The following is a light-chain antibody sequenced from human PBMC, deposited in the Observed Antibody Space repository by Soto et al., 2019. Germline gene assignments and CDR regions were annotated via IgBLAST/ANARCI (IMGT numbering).Light chain of an antibody. J-gene: IGKJ5*01. Sequence: DIVMTQSPLSLPVTPGEPASISCRSSQSLLSSNGYNYLDWYLQKPGQSPQLLIYEVSTRVSGVPDRFSGSGSGTDFTLEISRVETDDVGIYYCMQSTQLPPTFGQGTRLEIK. CDR1: QSLLSSNGYNY. CDR2: EVS. CDR3: MQSTQLPPT. V-gene: IGKV2D-29*02.